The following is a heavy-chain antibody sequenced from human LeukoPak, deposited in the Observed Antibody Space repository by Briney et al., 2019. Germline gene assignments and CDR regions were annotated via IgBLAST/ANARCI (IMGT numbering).Heavy chain of an antibody. Sequence: GGSLRLSCTASGFTFSSYWMGWVRQAPGKGLEWVANIKQDGSGKYYVDSVKGRFTISRDNAKNSLYLQMNSLRAEDTAVYYCGCSRTLGYWGQGTLVTVSS. V-gene: IGHV3-7*01. CDR3: GCSRTLGY. CDR1: GFTFSSYW. D-gene: IGHD2-2*01. J-gene: IGHJ4*02. CDR2: IKQDGSGK.